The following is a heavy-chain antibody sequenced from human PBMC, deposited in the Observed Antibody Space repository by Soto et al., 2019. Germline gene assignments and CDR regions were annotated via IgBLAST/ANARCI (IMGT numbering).Heavy chain of an antibody. CDR2: IIPILGIA. J-gene: IGHJ6*03. D-gene: IGHD5-18*01. Sequence: GASVKVSCKASGGTFSSYTISWVRQAPGQGLEWMGRIIPILGIANYAQKFQGRVTITADKSTSTAYMELSSLRSEDTAVYYCARTVDTAMVNPYYYMDVWGKGTAVTVSS. V-gene: IGHV1-69*02. CDR1: GGTFSSYT. CDR3: ARTVDTAMVNPYYYMDV.